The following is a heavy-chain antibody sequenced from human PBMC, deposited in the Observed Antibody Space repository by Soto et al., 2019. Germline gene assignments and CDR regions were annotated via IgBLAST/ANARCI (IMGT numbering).Heavy chain of an antibody. CDR3: ARDGGRSYYYYYMDV. V-gene: IGHV3-33*01. CDR1: GFTFSSYG. D-gene: IGHD3-16*01. CDR2: IWYDGSNK. J-gene: IGHJ6*03. Sequence: QVQLVESGGGVVQPGRSLRLSCAASGFTFSSYGMHWVRQAPGKGLEWVAVIWYDGSNKYYADSVKGRFTISRDNSKNTLYPQMNSLRAEDTAVYYCARDGGRSYYYYYMDVWGKGTTVTVSS.